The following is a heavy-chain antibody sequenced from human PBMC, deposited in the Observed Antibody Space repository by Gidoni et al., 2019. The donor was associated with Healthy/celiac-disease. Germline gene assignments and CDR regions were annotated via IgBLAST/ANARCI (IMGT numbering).Heavy chain of an antibody. CDR2: IYPGDSDT. CDR3: ARGAGGQWLVWAPWFDY. Sequence: EVQLVQSGAEVKKPGESLMISCKGSGSSFTRYWIGWVRHMPGKGLEWMGIIYPGDSDTRYSPSFQGQVTISADKSISTAYLQWSSLKASDTAMYYCARGAGGQWLVWAPWFDYWGQGTLVTVSS. D-gene: IGHD6-19*01. V-gene: IGHV5-51*03. J-gene: IGHJ4*02. CDR1: GSSFTRYW.